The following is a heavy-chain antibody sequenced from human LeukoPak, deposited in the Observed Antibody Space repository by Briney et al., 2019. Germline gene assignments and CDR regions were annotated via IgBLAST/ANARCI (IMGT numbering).Heavy chain of an antibody. Sequence: SVKVSCKDSGGTFSSFAISWVQQAPGQGLEWMGGIIPIFGTPKYAQRFQGRVTITADESTSTAYMELRSLRSEDTAAYYCARVQMVRGVVSRSWFDPWGQGTLVTVSS. V-gene: IGHV1-69*13. J-gene: IGHJ5*02. D-gene: IGHD3-10*01. CDR1: GGTFSSFA. CDR2: IIPIFGTP. CDR3: ARVQMVRGVVSRSWFDP.